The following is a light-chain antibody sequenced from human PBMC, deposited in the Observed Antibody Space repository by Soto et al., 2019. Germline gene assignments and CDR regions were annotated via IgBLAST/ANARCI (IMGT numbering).Light chain of an antibody. Sequence: VLTQSRATRSLSPCEIYTVSCRASQFLSSYLAWYQQIPGQPPRLLIYDTSNRVTGIPARFSGSRSGTDFTLTISSLEPEDFAVYFCHQRNKFGQGTRLEI. V-gene: IGKV3-11*01. CDR1: QFLSSY. CDR3: HQRNK. CDR2: DTS. J-gene: IGKJ5*01.